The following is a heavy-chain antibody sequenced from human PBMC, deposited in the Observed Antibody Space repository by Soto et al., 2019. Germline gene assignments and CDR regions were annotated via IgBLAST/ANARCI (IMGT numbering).Heavy chain of an antibody. V-gene: IGHV4-59*01. J-gene: IGHJ4*02. Sequence: PSETLSLTCSVSGGSISDYYWSWIRQSPEKGLEYIAYSSYGGITNLNGALNGRVTMSIDTSKNQFSLKATSLTAADPAVYYYARARKATYITGGFDSWGQGTLVTVSS. CDR3: ARARKATYITGGFDS. D-gene: IGHD3-3*01. CDR1: GGSISDYY. CDR2: SSYGGIT.